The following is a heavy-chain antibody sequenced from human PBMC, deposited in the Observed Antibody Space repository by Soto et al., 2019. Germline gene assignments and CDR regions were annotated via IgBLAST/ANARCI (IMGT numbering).Heavy chain of an antibody. D-gene: IGHD1-26*01. CDR2: IYYSGST. CDR1: GGSISSYY. Sequence: PSETLSLTCTVSGGSISSYYWSWIRQPPGKGLEWIGYIYYSGSTNYNPSLKRRVTISVDTSKNQFSLKLSSVTAADTAVYYCARARGSYSSRFDYWGQGTLVTVSS. V-gene: IGHV4-59*01. J-gene: IGHJ4*02. CDR3: ARARGSYSSRFDY.